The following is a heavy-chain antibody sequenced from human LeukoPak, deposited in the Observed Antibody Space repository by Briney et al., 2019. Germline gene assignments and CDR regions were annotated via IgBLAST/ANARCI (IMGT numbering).Heavy chain of an antibody. Sequence: GGSLRLSCAASGFTFSSYSMNWVRQAPGKGLEWVSYISSSGSTISYSDSVKGRFTISRDNAKSSLYLQMSSLRDEDTAVYYCARVRYSSSWYLVDYWGQGTLVTVSS. CDR1: GFTFSSYS. CDR2: ISSSGSTI. D-gene: IGHD6-13*01. J-gene: IGHJ4*02. CDR3: ARVRYSSSWYLVDY. V-gene: IGHV3-48*02.